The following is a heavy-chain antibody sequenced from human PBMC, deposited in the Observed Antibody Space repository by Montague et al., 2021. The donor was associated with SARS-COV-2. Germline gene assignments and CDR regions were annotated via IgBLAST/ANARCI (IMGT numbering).Heavy chain of an antibody. D-gene: IGHD2-15*01. CDR3: ARDPRVVEAATLNNWFDP. CDR2: IYYSGST. CDR1: GGSISSSSYY. J-gene: IGHJ5*02. V-gene: IGHV4-39*07. Sequence: SETLSLTCTVSGGSISSSSYYWGWIRQPPGKGLEWIGSIYYSGSTYYNPSLKSRVTISVDTSKNQFSLKLSSVTAADTAVYYRARDPRVVEAATLNNWFDPWGQGTLVTVSS.